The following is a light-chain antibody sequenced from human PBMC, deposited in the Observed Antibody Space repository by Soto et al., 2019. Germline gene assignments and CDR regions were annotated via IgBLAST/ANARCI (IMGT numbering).Light chain of an antibody. CDR3: CSYAGSYTFYV. V-gene: IGLV2-11*01. CDR2: DAS. J-gene: IGLJ1*01. CDR1: NSDVGGYNY. Sequence: QSVLTQPRSVSGSPGQSVTISCTGTNSDVGGYNYVSWYQQHPGKAPKLMIYDASKRPSGVPDRFSGSKSGNTASLTISGLQAEDEADYYCCSYAGSYTFYVFGTGTKVTVL.